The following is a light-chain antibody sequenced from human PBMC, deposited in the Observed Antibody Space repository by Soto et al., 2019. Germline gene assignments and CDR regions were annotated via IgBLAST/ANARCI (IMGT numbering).Light chain of an antibody. CDR2: DVS. CDR3: QQYNSYLIT. CDR1: QSISGW. J-gene: IGKJ5*01. Sequence: IQMTHSPSTLSASVGDRVTITCRASQSISGWLAWYQQKPGKAPKLLIYDVSSLESGVPSRFSGSGSGTEFTLAISSLQPDDFATYYCQQYNSYLITFGQGTRLEIK. V-gene: IGKV1-5*01.